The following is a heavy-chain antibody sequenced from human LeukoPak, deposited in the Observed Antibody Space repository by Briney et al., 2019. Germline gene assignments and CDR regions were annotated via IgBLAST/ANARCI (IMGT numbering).Heavy chain of an antibody. CDR1: GFTFSDYY. D-gene: IGHD6-6*01. J-gene: IGHJ3*02. CDR2: ISSSSSYT. V-gene: IGHV3-11*05. CDR3: ARDTGSSSSVAFDI. Sequence: PGGSLRPSCAASGFTFSDYYMSWIRQAPGKGLEWVSYISSSSSYTNYADSVKGRFTISRDNAKNSLYLQMNSLRAEDTAVYYCARDTGSSSSVAFDIWGQGTMVTVSS.